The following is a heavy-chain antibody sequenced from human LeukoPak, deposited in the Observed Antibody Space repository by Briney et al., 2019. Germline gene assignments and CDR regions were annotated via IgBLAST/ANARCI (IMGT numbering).Heavy chain of an antibody. CDR1: GYTFTGYH. Sequence: VPSVKVSCKASGYTFTGYHIHWVRQAPGQGLEWMGWINPNSGGTNYAQKFQGRVTMTRDTSISRAYMELSGLISDDSAIYYCATQQVVGDGPSSFDYWGQGTLVTVSS. CDR3: ATQQVVGDGPSSFDY. J-gene: IGHJ4*02. CDR2: INPNSGGT. V-gene: IGHV1-2*02. D-gene: IGHD3-3*01.